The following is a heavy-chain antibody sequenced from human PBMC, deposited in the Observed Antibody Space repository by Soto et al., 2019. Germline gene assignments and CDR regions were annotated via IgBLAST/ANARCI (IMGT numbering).Heavy chain of an antibody. CDR2: IYYTGST. CDR3: ARAGAYVSSWTYFDY. V-gene: IGHV4-59*01. D-gene: IGHD6-13*01. Sequence: PSETLSLTCTVSSVTIYKYYWSWIRQSPGKGLEWIAYIYYTGSTNYNPSLKSRVTVSVDTSKNQFSLNLSSVTAADTAVYYCARAGAYVSSWTYFDYWGQGTLVTVSS. J-gene: IGHJ4*02. CDR1: SVTIYKYY.